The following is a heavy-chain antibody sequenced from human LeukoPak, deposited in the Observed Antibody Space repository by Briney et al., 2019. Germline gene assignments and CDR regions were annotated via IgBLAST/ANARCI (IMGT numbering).Heavy chain of an antibody. V-gene: IGHV4-34*01. Sequence: SETLSLTCAVYGGSFSGYYWSWIRQPPGKGLEWIGEINHSGSTNYNPSLNSPLTISVDTSKNQFSLKLSSVTAADTAVYYCARGQVAVIKHYWGQGTLVTVSS. CDR2: INHSGST. J-gene: IGHJ4*02. CDR3: ARGQVAVIKHY. CDR1: GGSFSGYY. D-gene: IGHD6-19*01.